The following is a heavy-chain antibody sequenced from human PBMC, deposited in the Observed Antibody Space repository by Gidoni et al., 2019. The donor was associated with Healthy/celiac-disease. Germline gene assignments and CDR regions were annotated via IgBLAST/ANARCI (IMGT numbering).Heavy chain of an antibody. Sequence: EVQLLESGGGLVQPGGSLRLSCAASGFTFSSYARSWVRQAPGKGLEWVSAISGSGGSTYYADSVKGRFTISRDNSKNTLYLQMNSLRAEDTAVYYCAKASGPAARLISRNWFDPWGQGTLVTVSS. J-gene: IGHJ5*02. CDR1: GFTFSSYA. CDR3: AKASGPAARLISRNWFDP. CDR2: ISGSGGST. D-gene: IGHD2-2*01. V-gene: IGHV3-23*01.